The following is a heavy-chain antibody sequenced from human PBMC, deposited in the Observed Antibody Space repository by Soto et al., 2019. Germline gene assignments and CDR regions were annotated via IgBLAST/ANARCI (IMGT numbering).Heavy chain of an antibody. CDR3: ARDVIGSGNSYSSYYYYYGMDV. V-gene: IGHV4-61*01. CDR1: GGSVSSGSDY. D-gene: IGHD2-15*01. J-gene: IGHJ6*02. Sequence: ESLSLTCTVSGGSVSSGSDYWSWIRQPPGKGLEWIGYIYYSGSTNYNPSLKSRVTISVDTSKNQFSLKLSSVTAADTAVYYCARDVIGSGNSYSSYYYYYGMDVWGQGTTVTVSS. CDR2: IYYSGST.